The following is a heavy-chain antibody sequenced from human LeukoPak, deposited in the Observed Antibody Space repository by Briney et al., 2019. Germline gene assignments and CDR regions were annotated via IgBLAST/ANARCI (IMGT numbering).Heavy chain of an antibody. CDR2: VSGSSKII. V-gene: IGHV3-48*02. J-gene: IGHJ6*02. D-gene: IGHD2-2*01. CDR3: ARDYSSSGTFFGYYYGMDV. Sequence: PGGSLRLSCAASGFTFSSYSMNWVRQAPGKGLEWISYVSGSSKIIHWAESLKGRFTISRDNAKNSLYLQMNSLRDEDTAVYYCARDYSSSGTFFGYYYGMDVWGQGTTVT. CDR1: GFTFSSYS.